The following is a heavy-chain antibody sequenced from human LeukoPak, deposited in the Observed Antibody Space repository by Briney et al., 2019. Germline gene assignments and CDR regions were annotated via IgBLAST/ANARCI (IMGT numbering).Heavy chain of an antibody. J-gene: IGHJ5*02. CDR1: GGSISSSSYY. Sequence: SETLSLTCTVSGGSISSSSYYWGWIRQPPGKGLEWIGSIYYSGSTYYNPSLKSRVTISVDTSKNQFSLKLSSVTAADTAVYYCARHSGYFDWLLYRLLSWGQGTLVTVSS. CDR2: IYYSGST. V-gene: IGHV4-39*01. D-gene: IGHD3-9*01. CDR3: ARHSGYFDWLLYRLLS.